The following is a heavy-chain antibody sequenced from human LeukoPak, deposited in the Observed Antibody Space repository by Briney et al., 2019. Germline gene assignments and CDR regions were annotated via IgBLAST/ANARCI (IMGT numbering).Heavy chain of an antibody. CDR2: IFYTGST. V-gene: IGHV4-59*01. CDR1: GGSISSNY. D-gene: IGHD6-6*01. J-gene: IGHJ2*01. CDR3: ARSSSPVWYFDL. Sequence: SETLSLTCTVSGGSISSNYWSWVRQPPGKGLEWIGYIFYTGSTNYNPSLKSRVTISVDMSKNQFSLKLSSVTTADTAVYYCARSSSPVWYFDLWGRGTLVTVSS.